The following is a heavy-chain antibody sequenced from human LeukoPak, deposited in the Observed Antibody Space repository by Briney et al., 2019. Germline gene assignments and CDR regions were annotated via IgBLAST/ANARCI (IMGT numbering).Heavy chain of an antibody. Sequence: SSETLSLTCTVSGYSISSGYYWGWLRQPPGKGLEWIGSIYHSGSTYYNPSLKSQVTISVDTSKNQFSLKLTSVTAADTAVYYCASQTLDYGDSPGWFDPWGQGTLVTVSS. V-gene: IGHV4-38-2*02. CDR2: IYHSGST. D-gene: IGHD4-17*01. CDR3: ASQTLDYGDSPGWFDP. J-gene: IGHJ5*02. CDR1: GYSISSGYY.